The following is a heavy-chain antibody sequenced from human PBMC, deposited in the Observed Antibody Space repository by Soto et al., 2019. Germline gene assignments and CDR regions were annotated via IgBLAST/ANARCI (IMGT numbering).Heavy chain of an antibody. Sequence: SETLSLTCTVSGGSISSSSYYWGWIRQPPGKGLEWIGSIYYSGYTYYNPSLKSRVTISVDTSKNQFSLKLSSVTAADTAVYYCARDRSIYYGSGSYVYGMDVWGQGTTVTVSS. V-gene: IGHV4-39*07. D-gene: IGHD3-10*01. CDR1: GGSISSSSYY. J-gene: IGHJ6*02. CDR3: ARDRSIYYGSGSYVYGMDV. CDR2: IYYSGYT.